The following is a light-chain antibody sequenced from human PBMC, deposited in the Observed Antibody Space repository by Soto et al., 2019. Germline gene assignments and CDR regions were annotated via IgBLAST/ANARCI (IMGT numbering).Light chain of an antibody. V-gene: IGKV2-28*01. CDR2: LVS. Sequence: EIVLTQSPLSLPVTPGEPASISCRSSQSLLHSNGYNYVDWYLQKPGQSPKLLIYLVSNRAAGVPDRFSGCGSGTDFTLKISRVEAEDVGLYYCMQALQPPLTFGQGTRLEIK. J-gene: IGKJ5*01. CDR3: MQALQPPLT. CDR1: QSLLHSNGYNY.